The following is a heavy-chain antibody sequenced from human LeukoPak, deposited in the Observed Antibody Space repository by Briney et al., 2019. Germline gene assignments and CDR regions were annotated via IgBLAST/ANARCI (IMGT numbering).Heavy chain of an antibody. CDR3: ARDAVPRDYGDTGNAYDL. V-gene: IGHV4-34*01. CDR1: GGSLSGYY. D-gene: IGHD4-17*01. Sequence: PSETLSLTCAVSGGSLSGYYWSWIRQSPGKGLEWMGDIHHDGRTKYKSSFKSRVTIFLDSSKNEVSLRLSPVTPADTALYFCARDAVPRDYGDTGNAYDLWGQGTMVTVAP. CDR2: IHHDGRT. J-gene: IGHJ3*01.